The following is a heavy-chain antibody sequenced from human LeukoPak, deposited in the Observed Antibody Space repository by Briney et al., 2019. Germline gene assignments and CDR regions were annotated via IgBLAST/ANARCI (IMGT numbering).Heavy chain of an antibody. V-gene: IGHV4-30-4*08. CDR2: IYYSGST. J-gene: IGHJ3*02. CDR3: ARAERNAFDI. Sequence: SETLSLTCTVSGGSISSGDYYWSWIRRPPGKGLEWIGYIYYSGSTYYNPSLKSRVTISVDTSKNQFSLKLSSVTAADTAVYCCARAERNAFDIWGQGTMVTVSS. CDR1: GGSISSGDYY. D-gene: IGHD1-1*01.